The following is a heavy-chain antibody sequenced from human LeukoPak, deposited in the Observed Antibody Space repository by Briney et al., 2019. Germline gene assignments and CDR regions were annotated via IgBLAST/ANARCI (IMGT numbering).Heavy chain of an antibody. CDR3: ARATATTAH. D-gene: IGHD6-25*01. V-gene: IGHV3-7*01. CDR1: GFTFSSYG. J-gene: IGHJ4*02. CDR2: IKQDGSEK. Sequence: GGSLRLSCAASGFTFSSYGMHWVRQAPGKGLEWVANIKQDGSEKYYVDSVKGRFTISRDNAKNSLYLQMNSLRAEDTAVYYCARATATTAHWGQGTLVTVSS.